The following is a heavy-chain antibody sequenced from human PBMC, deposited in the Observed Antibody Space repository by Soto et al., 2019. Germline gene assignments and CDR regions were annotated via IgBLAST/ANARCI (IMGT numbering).Heavy chain of an antibody. Sequence: SSETLSLTCTVSGGSISSGGYYWSWIRQHPGKGLEWIGYIYYSGSTYYNPSLKSRVTISVDTSKNQFSLKLSSVTAADTAVYYCARDSRQRASSSFYYYYGMDVWGQGTTVTVSS. CDR2: IYYSGST. CDR3: ARDSRQRASSSFYYYYGMDV. V-gene: IGHV4-31*03. J-gene: IGHJ6*02. D-gene: IGHD6-6*01. CDR1: GGSISSGGYY.